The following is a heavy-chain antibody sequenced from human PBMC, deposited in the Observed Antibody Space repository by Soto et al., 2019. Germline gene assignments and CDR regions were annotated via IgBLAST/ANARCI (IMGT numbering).Heavy chain of an antibody. CDR2: ISAYDGKT. J-gene: IGHJ5*02. CDR3: ARDPHEFWTSYWFGP. V-gene: IGHV1-18*01. Sequence: ASVKVSCKTSGYTFNTYGINWVRQAPGQGLELMGWISAYDGKTTYAEKFQGRVTMTINTSTSTAYMALRSLSSDDTAIYYCARDPHEFWTSYWFGPWGQGSPVTVAS. CDR1: GYTFNTYG. D-gene: IGHD3-3*01.